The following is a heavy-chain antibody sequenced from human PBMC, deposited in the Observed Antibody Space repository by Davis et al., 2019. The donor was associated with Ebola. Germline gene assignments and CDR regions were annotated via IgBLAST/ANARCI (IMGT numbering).Heavy chain of an antibody. J-gene: IGHJ4*02. D-gene: IGHD1-14*01. CDR1: GFTFSSYA. Sequence: GGSLRLSCAASGFTFSSYAMHWVRQAPGKGLEWVSSISSSGNYIYQTDSLKGRFIISRDNAKNSLYLQMNGLRAEDTAVYYCARSEPPDYWGQGTLVTVSS. V-gene: IGHV3-21*01. CDR2: ISSSGNYI. CDR3: ARSEPPDY.